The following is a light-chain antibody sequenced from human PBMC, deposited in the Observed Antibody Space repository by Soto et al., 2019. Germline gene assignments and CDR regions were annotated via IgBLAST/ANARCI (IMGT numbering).Light chain of an antibody. CDR1: KGINKW. J-gene: IGKJ5*01. V-gene: IGKV1-12*01. CDR2: TGS. Sequence: IRKARCPCCVSSYLEKSVTITCRECKGINKWLAWYQQKPGKAPNLXTYTGSSLQSGVPSRFSGSGSGTDFTLTINSLQPEDLATSDCQQAASSPLTFGQGTRLEIK. CDR3: QQAASSPLT.